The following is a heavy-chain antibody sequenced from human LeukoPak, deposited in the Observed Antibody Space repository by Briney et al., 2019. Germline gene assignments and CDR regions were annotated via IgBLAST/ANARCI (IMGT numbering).Heavy chain of an antibody. J-gene: IGHJ4*02. Sequence: GGSLRLSCAASGFTFSSYSMNWVRQAPGKGLEWVSYISSSSSIIYYADSVKGRFTISRDNAKNSLYLQMNSLRAEDTAVYYCARDFSSRLEIDCWGQGTLVTVSS. D-gene: IGHD2-2*01. V-gene: IGHV3-48*01. CDR1: GFTFSSYS. CDR3: ARDFSSRLEIDC. CDR2: ISSSSSII.